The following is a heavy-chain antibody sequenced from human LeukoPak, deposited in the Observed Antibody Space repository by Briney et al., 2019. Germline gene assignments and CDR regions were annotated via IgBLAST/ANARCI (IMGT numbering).Heavy chain of an antibody. J-gene: IGHJ6*02. D-gene: IGHD3-10*01. V-gene: IGHV1-2*02. Sequence: ASVKVSCKASGYTFTGYYMHWVRQAPGQGLEWMGWINPNSGGTNYAQKFQGRVTMTRDTSISTAYMELSRLRSDDTAVYYCARDLRITMVRGDSPGGMDVWGQGTTVTVSS. CDR3: ARDLRITMVRGDSPGGMDV. CDR2: INPNSGGT. CDR1: GYTFTGYY.